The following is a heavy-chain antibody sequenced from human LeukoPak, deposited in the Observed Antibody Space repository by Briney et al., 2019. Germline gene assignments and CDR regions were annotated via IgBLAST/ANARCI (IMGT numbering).Heavy chain of an antibody. J-gene: IGHJ4*02. CDR3: ARAGTARAVTDFDY. CDR2: IYYSGST. Sequence: PSETLSLTCTDSGGSISNYYWSWIRQPPGKGLEWIGYIYYSGSTNYNPSLKSRVTISLDMSKYQFSLRLSSVTAADTAVYYCARAGTARAVTDFDYWGQGTLVTVSS. D-gene: IGHD1-7*01. V-gene: IGHV4-59*01. CDR1: GGSISNYY.